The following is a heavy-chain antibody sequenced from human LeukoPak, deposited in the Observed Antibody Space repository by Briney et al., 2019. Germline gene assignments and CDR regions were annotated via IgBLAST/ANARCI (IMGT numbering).Heavy chain of an antibody. CDR1: GFTFSSYA. CDR2: ISGSGGST. J-gene: IGHJ4*02. D-gene: IGHD6-19*01. CDR3: AKDQYSSGWYKGIDY. Sequence: GGSLRLSCAASGFTFSSYAMSWVRQAPGKGLEWVSAISGSGGSTYYADSVKGRLTISRDNSKNTLYLQMNSLRAEDTAVYYCAKDQYSSGWYKGIDYWGQGTLVTVSS. V-gene: IGHV3-23*01.